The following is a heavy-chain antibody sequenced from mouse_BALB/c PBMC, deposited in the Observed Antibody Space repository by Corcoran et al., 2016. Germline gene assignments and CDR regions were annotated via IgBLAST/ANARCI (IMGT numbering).Heavy chain of an antibody. CDR3: ATFNSNYFDY. Sequence: EVQLQQSGPELVQPGASVKMSCNASGYTFTSYVMHWVKQKPGQGLEWIGYINPYNDGTKYNEKFKGKATLTSDKSSSTAYMELSSLTSEDSAVYYCATFNSNYFDYWGQGTTLTVSS. CDR2: INPYNDGT. V-gene: IGHV1S136*01. CDR1: GYTFTSYV. J-gene: IGHJ2*01. D-gene: IGHD1-3*01.